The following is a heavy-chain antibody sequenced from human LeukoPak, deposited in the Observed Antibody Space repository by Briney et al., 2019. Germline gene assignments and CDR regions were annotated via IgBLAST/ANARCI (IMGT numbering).Heavy chain of an antibody. D-gene: IGHD6-13*01. CDR2: IYTSGST. J-gene: IGHJ6*03. CDR3: ARETYSSSWYVDYYYYYMDV. Sequence: SETLSLTCTVSGGSISSYDWSWIRQPAGKGLEWIGRIYTSGSTNYNPSLKSRVTMSVDTSKNQFSLKLSSVTAADTAVYYCARETYSSSWYVDYYYYYMDVWGKGTTVTISS. V-gene: IGHV4-4*07. CDR1: GGSISSYD.